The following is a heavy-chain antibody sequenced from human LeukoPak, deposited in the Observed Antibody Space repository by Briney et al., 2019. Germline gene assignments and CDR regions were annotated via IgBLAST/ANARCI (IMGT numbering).Heavy chain of an antibody. CDR3: SEPGGGIPGVLGGFPRRAYFFDS. Sequence: GGSLRLSCAVSGITLSNYGMSWVRQAPGKGLEWVAGISGSGGSTNYADSVKGRFTISRDNPKNTLFLQMNSLRAEDTAVYFCSEPGGGIPGVLGGFPRRAYFFDSLGQGGPVTVSS. CDR1: GITLSNYG. J-gene: IGHJ4*02. V-gene: IGHV3-23*01. D-gene: IGHD1-26*01. CDR2: ISGSGGST.